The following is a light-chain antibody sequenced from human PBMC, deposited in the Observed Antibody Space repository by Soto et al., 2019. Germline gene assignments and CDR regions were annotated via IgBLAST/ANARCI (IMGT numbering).Light chain of an antibody. CDR2: DAS. Sequence: EIVLTQSPATLSLSPGEKATLSCRASQSVSSYLAWYPKKPGQAPRLLIYDASNRATGSPARFSGSGSGTNLNLTINSLEPEDFAVYYCHQRSNWPPYTFGQGTKLEI. CDR1: QSVSSY. V-gene: IGKV3-11*01. CDR3: HQRSNWPPYT. J-gene: IGKJ2*01.